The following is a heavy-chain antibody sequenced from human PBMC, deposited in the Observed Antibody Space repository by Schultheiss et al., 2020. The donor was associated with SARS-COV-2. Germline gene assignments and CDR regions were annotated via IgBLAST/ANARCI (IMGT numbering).Heavy chain of an antibody. Sequence: SETLSLTCTVSGGSISSSSYYWGWIRQPPGKGLEWIGSIYYSGSTNYNPSLKSRVTISVDTSKNQFSLKLSSVTAADTAVYYCARRLITYYDFWSGYYTLDVWGQGTTVTVSS. CDR1: GGSISSSSYY. CDR3: ARRLITYYDFWSGYYTLDV. J-gene: IGHJ6*02. CDR2: IYYSGST. D-gene: IGHD3-3*01. V-gene: IGHV4-39*07.